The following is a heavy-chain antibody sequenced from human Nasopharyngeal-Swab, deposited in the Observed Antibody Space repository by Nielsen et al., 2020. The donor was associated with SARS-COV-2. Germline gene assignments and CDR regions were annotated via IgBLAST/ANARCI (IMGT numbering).Heavy chain of an antibody. Sequence: SLRLSCAASGFTFRIYAMSWVRQAPGKGLEWVSYISGDGDRVFYADSVKGRFTISRDNSASTMYLQMNSLRADDTAVYYCAKDVSLIRGYDAFDIWGQGTMVTVSS. V-gene: IGHV3-23*01. CDR2: ISGDGDRV. CDR3: AKDVSLIRGYDAFDI. D-gene: IGHD3-10*01. CDR1: GFTFRIYA. J-gene: IGHJ3*02.